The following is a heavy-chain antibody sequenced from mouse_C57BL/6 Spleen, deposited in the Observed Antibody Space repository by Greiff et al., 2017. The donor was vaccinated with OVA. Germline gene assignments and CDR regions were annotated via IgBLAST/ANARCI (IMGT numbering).Heavy chain of an antibody. CDR2: ISNLAYSI. Sequence: EVQRVESGGGLVQPGGSLKLSCAASGFTFSDYGMAWVRQAPRKGPEWVAFISNLAYSIYYADTVTGRFTISRENAKNTLYLEMSSLRSEDTAMYYCARGEKDYYAMDYWGQGTSVTVSS. V-gene: IGHV5-15*01. CDR1: GFTFSDYG. CDR3: ARGEKDYYAMDY. J-gene: IGHJ4*01.